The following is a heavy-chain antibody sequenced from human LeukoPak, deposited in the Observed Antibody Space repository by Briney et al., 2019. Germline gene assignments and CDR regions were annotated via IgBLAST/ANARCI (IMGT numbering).Heavy chain of an antibody. J-gene: IGHJ5*02. Sequence: SETLSLTCTVSGGSMSSYYWSWIRQPPGKGLEWIGYIYYSGSTNYNPSLKSRVTISVDTSKNQFSLKLSSVTAADTAVYYCARGVDRDYDFWNGHPTLNWFDPWGQGTLVTVSS. CDR3: ARGVDRDYDFWNGHPTLNWFDP. CDR2: IYYSGST. CDR1: GGSMSSYY. D-gene: IGHD3-3*01. V-gene: IGHV4-59*01.